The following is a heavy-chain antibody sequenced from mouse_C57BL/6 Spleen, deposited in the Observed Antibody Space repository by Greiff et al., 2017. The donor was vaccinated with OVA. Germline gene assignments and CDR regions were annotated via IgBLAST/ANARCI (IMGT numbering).Heavy chain of an antibody. D-gene: IGHD1-1*01. CDR1: GYTFTSYW. J-gene: IGHJ4*01. Sequence: VQLQQSGAELVRPGSSVKLSCKASGYTFTSYWMDWVKQRPGQGLEWIGNIYPSDSETHYNQKFKDKATLTVDKSSSTAYMQLSSLASEDSAVYYCARGYYGSSYDYAMDYWGQGTSVTVSS. V-gene: IGHV1-61*01. CDR3: ARGYYGSSYDYAMDY. CDR2: IYPSDSET.